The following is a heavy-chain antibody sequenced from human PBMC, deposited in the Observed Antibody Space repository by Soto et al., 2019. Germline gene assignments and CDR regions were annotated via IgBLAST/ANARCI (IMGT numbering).Heavy chain of an antibody. CDR1: GFSLSTSGMC. CDR2: IDWDDDK. J-gene: IGHJ4*02. CDR3: ARNKITMVRGVIIGPLDY. D-gene: IGHD3-10*01. Sequence: SGPTLVNPTQTLTLTCTFSGFSLSTSGMCVSWIRQPPGKALEWLALIDWDDDKYYSTSLKTRLTISKDTSKNQVVLTMTNMDPVNTATYYCARNKITMVRGVIIGPLDYCGQGTLVTGSS. V-gene: IGHV2-70*12.